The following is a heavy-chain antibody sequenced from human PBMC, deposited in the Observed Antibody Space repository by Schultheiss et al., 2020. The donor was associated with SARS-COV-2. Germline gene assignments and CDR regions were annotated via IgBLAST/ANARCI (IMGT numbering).Heavy chain of an antibody. D-gene: IGHD6-19*01. Sequence: GGSLRLSCAASGFTFSNAWMRWVRQAPGKGLEWVGRIKSKTVGGTTDYAAPVKGRFTISRDDSKNTLYLQMNSLKTEDTAVYYCTTDEWLAAYWGQGTLVTVSS. CDR1: GFTFSNAW. CDR2: IKSKTVGGTT. CDR3: TTDEWLAAY. V-gene: IGHV3-15*01. J-gene: IGHJ4*02.